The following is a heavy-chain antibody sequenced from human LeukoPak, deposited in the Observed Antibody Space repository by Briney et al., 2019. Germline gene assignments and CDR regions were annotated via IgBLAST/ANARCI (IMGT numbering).Heavy chain of an antibody. J-gene: IGHJ4*02. CDR1: GGSFSGYY. CDR2: INHSGST. CDR3: ARGRGMATIRIFDY. V-gene: IGHV4-34*01. D-gene: IGHD5-24*01. Sequence: PSETLSLTCAVYGGSFSGYYWSWIRQPPGKGLEWIGEINHSGSTNYNPSLKSRVTISVDTSKNQFSLKLSSVTAADTAVYYCARGRGMATIRIFDYWGQGTLVTVSS.